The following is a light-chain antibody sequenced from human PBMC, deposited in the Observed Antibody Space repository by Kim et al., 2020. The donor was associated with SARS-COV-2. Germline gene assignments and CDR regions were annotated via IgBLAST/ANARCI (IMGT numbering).Light chain of an antibody. CDR1: SGSVSTTSY. CDR2: MTD. V-gene: IGLV8-61*01. J-gene: IGLJ2*01. CDR3: VLYMSSGISV. Sequence: QTVVTQEPSFSVSPGGTVTLTCGLTSGSVSTTSYPSWYQQTPGQTPRTLIYMTDIRSSGVPDRFSGSILGNKAALTITGAQADDESDYYCVLYMSSGISVFGRGTQLPVL.